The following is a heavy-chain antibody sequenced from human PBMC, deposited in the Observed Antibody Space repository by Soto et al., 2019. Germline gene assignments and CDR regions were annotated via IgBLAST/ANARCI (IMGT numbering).Heavy chain of an antibody. CDR1: GGSISSYY. CDR3: ARVGRLGYSYGYGTIDY. D-gene: IGHD5-18*01. V-gene: IGHV4-59*01. J-gene: IGHJ4*02. CDR2: IYYSGST. Sequence: PSETLSLTCTVSGGSISSYYWSWIRQPPGKGLEWIGYIYYSGSTNYNPSLKSRVTISVDTSKNQFSLKLSSVTAADTAVYYCARVGRLGYSYGYGTIDYWGQGTLVTVSS.